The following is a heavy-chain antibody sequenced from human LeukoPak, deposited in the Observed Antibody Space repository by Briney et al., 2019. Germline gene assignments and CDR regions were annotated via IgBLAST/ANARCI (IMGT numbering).Heavy chain of an antibody. V-gene: IGHV3-7*01. Sequence: GGSLRLSCAASGFTFSTYWMTSVRQAPGKGLEWVANIKQDGSEKYYVDSVKGRFTISRDNAKNSLYLQMNSLRAEDTAVYYCARPPLYSYGCFDYWGQGTLVTVSS. CDR1: GFTFSTYW. CDR3: ARPPLYSYGCFDY. J-gene: IGHJ4*02. D-gene: IGHD5-18*01. CDR2: IKQDGSEK.